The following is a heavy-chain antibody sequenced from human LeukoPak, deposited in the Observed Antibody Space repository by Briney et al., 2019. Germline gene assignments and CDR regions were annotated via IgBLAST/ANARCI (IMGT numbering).Heavy chain of an antibody. J-gene: IGHJ6*03. CDR3: ARDLVDGYNYYYYMDV. V-gene: IGHV4-4*07. Sequence: ETLSLTCAVYGGSFSGYYWSWIRQPAGKGLEWIGRIYTSGSTNYNPSLKSRVTMSVDTSKNQFSLKLSSVTAADTAVYYCARDLVDGYNYYYYMDVWGKGTTVTISS. D-gene: IGHD5-24*01. CDR1: GGSFSGYY. CDR2: IYTSGST.